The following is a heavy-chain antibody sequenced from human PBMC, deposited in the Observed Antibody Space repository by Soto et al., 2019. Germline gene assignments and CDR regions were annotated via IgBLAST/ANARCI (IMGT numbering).Heavy chain of an antibody. Sequence: PGGSLRLSCAVSGFTFSNYAMNWVRQPPGKGLEWVSAISGSGGSTYYADSVKGRFTISRDNSKNTLYLQMSSLRAEDTAVYYCAKSNLYCSSNRCYVFDYWGQGTLDTVSS. CDR2: ISGSGGST. J-gene: IGHJ4*02. CDR3: AKSNLYCSSNRCYVFDY. D-gene: IGHD2-2*01. CDR1: GFTFSNYA. V-gene: IGHV3-23*01.